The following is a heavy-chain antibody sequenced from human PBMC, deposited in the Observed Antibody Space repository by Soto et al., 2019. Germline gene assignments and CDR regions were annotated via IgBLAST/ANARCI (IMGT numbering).Heavy chain of an antibody. D-gene: IGHD6-19*01. V-gene: IGHV4-59*08. Sequence: SETLSLTCTVSGGSISSYYWSWIRQPPGKGLEWIGYIYYSGSTNYNPSLKSRVTISVDTSKNQFSLKLSSVTAADTAVYYCARHTAVAGAFNDAFDIWGQGTMVTVSS. CDR3: ARHTAVAGAFNDAFDI. J-gene: IGHJ3*02. CDR1: GGSISSYY. CDR2: IYYSGST.